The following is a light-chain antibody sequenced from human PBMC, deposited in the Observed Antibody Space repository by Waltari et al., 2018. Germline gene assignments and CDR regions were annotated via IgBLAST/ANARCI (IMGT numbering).Light chain of an antibody. CDR2: EVS. CDR1: SSDVGGYNY. Sequence: QSALTQPASVSGSPGQSIPISCTGTSSDVGGYNYVPWYQHHPGKAPKLMIYEVSNRPSGVSNRFSGSKSGNTASLTISGLQAEDEGDYYCSSYAISRPWVFGGGTKLTVL. V-gene: IGLV2-14*01. J-gene: IGLJ3*02. CDR3: SSYAISRPWV.